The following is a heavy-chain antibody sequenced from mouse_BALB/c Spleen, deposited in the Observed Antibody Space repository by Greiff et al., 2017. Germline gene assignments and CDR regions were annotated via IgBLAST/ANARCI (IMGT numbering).Heavy chain of an antibody. Sequence: VQLQQSGAELVKPGASVKLSCTASGFNIKDTYMHWVKQRPEQGLEWIGRIDPANGNTKYDPKFQGKATITADTSSNTAYLQLSSLTSEDTAVYYCARWLDYYGSSPNYWGQGTTLTVSS. J-gene: IGHJ2*01. CDR3: ARWLDYYGSSPNY. CDR1: GFNIKDTY. CDR2: IDPANGNT. D-gene: IGHD1-1*01. V-gene: IGHV14-3*02.